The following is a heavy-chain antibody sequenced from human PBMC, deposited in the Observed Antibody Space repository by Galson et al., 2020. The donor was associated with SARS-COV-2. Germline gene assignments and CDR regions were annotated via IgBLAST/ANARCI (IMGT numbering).Heavy chain of an antibody. CDR1: GFTFSSYG. CDR3: ARDIPFSSSGPVDY. J-gene: IGHJ4*02. CDR2: IWYDGSNK. V-gene: IGHV3-33*01. Sequence: QAGGSLRLSCAASGFTFSSYGMHWVRQAPGKGLEWVAVIWYDGSNKYYADSVKGRFTISRDNSKNTLYLQMNSLGAEDTAVYYCARDIPFSSSGPVDYWGQGTLVTVSS. D-gene: IGHD6-19*01.